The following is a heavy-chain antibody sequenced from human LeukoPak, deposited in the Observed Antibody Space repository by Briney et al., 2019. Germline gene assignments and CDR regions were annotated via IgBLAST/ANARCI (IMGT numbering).Heavy chain of an antibody. CDR3: ARDGMAAAGKDY. V-gene: IGHV3-21*01. J-gene: IGHJ4*02. Sequence: SGGSLRLSCAVSGFTFSRYSMNWVRQAPGKGLEWVSSISTSSSYIYYADSVKGRFTISRDNAKNSLYLQMNSLRADDTAVYYCARDGMAAAGKDYWGQGTLVTVSS. D-gene: IGHD6-13*01. CDR1: GFTFSRYS. CDR2: ISTSSSYI.